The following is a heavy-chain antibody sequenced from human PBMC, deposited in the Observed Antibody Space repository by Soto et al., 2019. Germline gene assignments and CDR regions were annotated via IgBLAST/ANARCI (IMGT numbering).Heavy chain of an antibody. V-gene: IGHV4-30-4*01. CDR1: GGSISSGDYY. D-gene: IGHD6-13*01. CDR3: ARDGSSSWYQEVANGYFDL. Sequence: QVQLQESGPGLVKPSQTLSLTCTVSGGSISSGDYYWSWIRQPPGKGLEWIGYIYYSGSTYYNPSLKSRVTISVDTSKNQFSLKLSSVTAADTAVYYCARDGSSSWYQEVANGYFDLWGRGTLVTVSS. CDR2: IYYSGST. J-gene: IGHJ2*01.